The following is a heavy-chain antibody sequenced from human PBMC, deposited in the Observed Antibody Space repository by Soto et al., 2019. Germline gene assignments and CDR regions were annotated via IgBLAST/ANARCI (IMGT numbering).Heavy chain of an antibody. Sequence: PGGSLRLSCAASGFTFSRYSMNWVRQAPGKGLEWVSSISSTTNYIYYADSMKGRFTVSRDNATNSVYLDMNSLSAEDTAVYYCARESEDLTSNFDYWGQGTLVTVSS. CDR1: GFTFSRYS. CDR2: ISSTTNYI. CDR3: ARESEDLTSNFDY. V-gene: IGHV3-21*01. J-gene: IGHJ4*02.